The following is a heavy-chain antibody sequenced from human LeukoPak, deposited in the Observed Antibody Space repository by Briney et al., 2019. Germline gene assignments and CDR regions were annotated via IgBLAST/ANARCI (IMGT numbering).Heavy chain of an antibody. J-gene: IGHJ3*02. CDR3: ARHVGSGGSYFDAFDI. D-gene: IGHD1-26*01. V-gene: IGHV4-39*01. CDR2: IYYSGST. Sequence: PSETLSLTCTVSGGSISSSSYYWGWIRQPPGKGLEWIGSIYYSGSTYYNPSLKSRVTISVDTSKNQFSLKLSSVTAADTAVYYCARHVGSGGSYFDAFDIWGQGTMVTVSS. CDR1: GGSISSSSYY.